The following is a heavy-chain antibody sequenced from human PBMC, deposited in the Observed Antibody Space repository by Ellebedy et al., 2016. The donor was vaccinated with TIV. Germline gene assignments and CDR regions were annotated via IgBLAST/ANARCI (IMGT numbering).Heavy chain of an antibody. Sequence: SETLSLXCTVSGGSISSGSYYWSWIRQPAGKGLEWIGRIYRSGSTSYNPSLKSRVTMSVDTSKNQFSLKLSSLTAADTAVYFCARAVLSSGDYDYYSYYYMDVWGKGTTVTVSS. J-gene: IGHJ6*03. V-gene: IGHV4-61*02. CDR3: ARAVLSSGDYDYYSYYYMDV. CDR2: IYRSGST. CDR1: GGSISSGSYY. D-gene: IGHD3-22*01.